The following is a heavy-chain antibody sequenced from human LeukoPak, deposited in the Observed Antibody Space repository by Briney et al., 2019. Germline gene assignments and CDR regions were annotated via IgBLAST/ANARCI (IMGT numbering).Heavy chain of an antibody. CDR1: GYTFTSYG. D-gene: IGHD4-17*01. CDR3: ARVRLATVTTGWFDP. CDR2: ISAYNGNT. Sequence: GASVKVSCKASGYTFTSYGISWVRQAPGQGLEWMGWISAYNGNTNYAQELQGRVTVTTDTSTSTAYMELRSLRSDDTAVYYCARVRLATVTTGWFDPWGQGTLVTVSS. V-gene: IGHV1-18*01. J-gene: IGHJ5*02.